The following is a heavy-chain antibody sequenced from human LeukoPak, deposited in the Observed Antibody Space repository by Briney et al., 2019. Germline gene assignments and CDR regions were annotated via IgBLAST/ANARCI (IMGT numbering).Heavy chain of an antibody. V-gene: IGHV3-48*03. J-gene: IGHJ4*02. CDR3: ARGPSGYHNT. CDR1: GFTYRNYE. Sequence: GSLRLSCAASGFTYRNYEMNWVRQAPGKGLEWVAYISGSGSATFYADSVKGRFHISRDNSKNTLYLQMNSLRAEDTAVYYCARGPSGYHNTGGQGTLVTVSS. D-gene: IGHD5-12*01. CDR2: ISGSGSAT.